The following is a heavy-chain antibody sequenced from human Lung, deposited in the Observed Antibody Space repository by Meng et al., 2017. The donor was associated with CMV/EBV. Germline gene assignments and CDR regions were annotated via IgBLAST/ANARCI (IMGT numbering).Heavy chain of an antibody. CDR1: GFIFSTYA. CDR2: ILYDGSDK. Sequence: GESLKISCAASGFIFSTYAMHWVRQAPGTGLEWVAFILYDGSDKYYADSVKGRFTIYRDNSKNTLYLQVSSLRPEDTAVYYCAKAHGLSTYFSLGYGLDVWGQGTXVTVAS. D-gene: IGHD2/OR15-2a*01. V-gene: IGHV3-30*02. CDR3: AKAHGLSTYFSLGYGLDV. J-gene: IGHJ6*02.